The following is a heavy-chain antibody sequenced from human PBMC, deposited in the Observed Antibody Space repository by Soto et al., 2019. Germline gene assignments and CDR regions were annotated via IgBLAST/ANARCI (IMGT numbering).Heavy chain of an antibody. J-gene: IGHJ4*02. CDR3: ARGPKKLIY. CDR1: VGSFSGYY. V-gene: IGHV4-34*01. D-gene: IGHD1-1*01. Sequence: QVQLQQWGAGLLKPSETLSLTCAVSVGSFSGYYGTWIRQPPGKGLEWIGEINHSGSTNYNPSLKSRVTISIDTSKKQFSLNVSFVTAADTAVYYCARGPKKLIYWGQGTLVTVSS. CDR2: INHSGST.